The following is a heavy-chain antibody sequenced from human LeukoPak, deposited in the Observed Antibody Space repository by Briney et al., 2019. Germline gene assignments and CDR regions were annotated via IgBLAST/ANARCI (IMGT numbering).Heavy chain of an antibody. CDR2: IYYTGST. CDR1: GGSISSSSYY. Sequence: SETLSLTCTVSGGSISSSSYYWGWIRQPPGKGLEWIGSIYYTGSTNYNPSLESRVTISVDTSKNQFSLRLRSVAAADTAVYYCARLRGNYFPDFWGQGTLVTVSS. CDR3: ARLRGNYFPDF. D-gene: IGHD2/OR15-2a*01. J-gene: IGHJ4*02. V-gene: IGHV4-39*07.